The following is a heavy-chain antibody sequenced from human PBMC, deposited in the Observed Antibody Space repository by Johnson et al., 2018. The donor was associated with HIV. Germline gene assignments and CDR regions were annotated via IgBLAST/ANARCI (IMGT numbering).Heavy chain of an antibody. Sequence: QVQLVESGGGVVQPGTSLRLSCAISGFTFSNYIMHWVRQTPGKGPEWVAGISYDGKNKDYGQSVRGRVTISRDNSKSTLILQMDSLRADDTAVYYCARDRIQWLSYVGTFDVWGQGTTVTVSS. D-gene: IGHD3-3*01. J-gene: IGHJ3*01. V-gene: IGHV3-30*04. CDR1: GFTFSNYI. CDR2: ISYDGKNK. CDR3: ARDRIQWLSYVGTFDV.